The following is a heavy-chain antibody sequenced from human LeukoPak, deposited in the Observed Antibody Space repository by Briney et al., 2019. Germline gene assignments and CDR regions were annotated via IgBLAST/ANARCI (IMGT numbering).Heavy chain of an antibody. J-gene: IGHJ4*02. Sequence: GGSLRLSCAASGFTSSSYSMNWVRQAPGKGLEWVSYISSSSSTIYYADSVKGRFTISRDNGKNSLYLQMNSLRAEDTAVYYCARDRGGSYSAIDYWGQGTLVTVSS. CDR1: GFTSSSYS. D-gene: IGHD1-26*01. V-gene: IGHV3-48*04. CDR2: ISSSSSTI. CDR3: ARDRGGSYSAIDY.